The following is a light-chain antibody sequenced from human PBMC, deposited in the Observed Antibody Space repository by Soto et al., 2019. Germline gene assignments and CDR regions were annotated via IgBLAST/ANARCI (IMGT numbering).Light chain of an antibody. CDR1: QSVSGNY. V-gene: IGKV3-20*01. CDR3: QQFSA. J-gene: IGKJ1*01. Sequence: EIVLTQSPGTLSLSPGERATLSCRTGQSVSGNYLIWYQQKPGQPPRLLIYGVSSRATGIPDRFSGSGSGTDFTLTISRLEPDDFAVYYCQQFSAFGQGTKVELK. CDR2: GVS.